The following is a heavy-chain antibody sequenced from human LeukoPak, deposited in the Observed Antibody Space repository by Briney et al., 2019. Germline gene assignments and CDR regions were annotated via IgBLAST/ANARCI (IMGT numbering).Heavy chain of an antibody. CDR1: GFTFDDYA. CDR3: AKAIWVAATSSWFCLDY. Sequence: GGSLRLSCAASGFTFDDYAMHWVRQAPGKGLEWVSYISSSSSTIYYADSVKGRFTISRDNSRNTLYLQMNSLRPEDTAVYYCAKAIWVAATSSWFCLDYWGQGTLVTVSS. V-gene: IGHV3-48*01. CDR2: ISSSSSTI. D-gene: IGHD3-10*01. J-gene: IGHJ4*02.